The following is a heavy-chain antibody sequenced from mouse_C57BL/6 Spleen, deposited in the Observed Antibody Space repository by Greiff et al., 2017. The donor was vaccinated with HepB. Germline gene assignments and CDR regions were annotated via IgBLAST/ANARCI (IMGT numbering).Heavy chain of an antibody. CDR1: GFNIKDDY. V-gene: IGHV14-4*01. Sequence: EVKLQESGAELVRPGASVKLSCTASGFNIKDDYMHWVKQRPEQGLEWIGWIDPENGDTEYASKFQGKATITADTSSNTAYLQLSSLTSEDTAVYYCTTHYDYDRVHFDYWGQGTTLTVSS. CDR3: TTHYDYDRVHFDY. D-gene: IGHD2-4*01. J-gene: IGHJ2*01. CDR2: IDPENGDT.